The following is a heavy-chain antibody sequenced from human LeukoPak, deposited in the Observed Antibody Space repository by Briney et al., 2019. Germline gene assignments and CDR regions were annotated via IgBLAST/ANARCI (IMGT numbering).Heavy chain of an antibody. V-gene: IGHV1-8*01. CDR1: GYTFTSYD. J-gene: IGHJ4*02. CDR3: ARFPRGWHADY. CDR2: MDPNTGNT. D-gene: IGHD6-19*01. Sequence: GASVKVSCKASGYTFTSYDINWVRQAPGQGLEWMGWMDPNTGNTGYAQTFQGRITMTGNTSISTAYMELSSLRSEDTAMYYCARFPRGWHADYWGQGTLVTVSS.